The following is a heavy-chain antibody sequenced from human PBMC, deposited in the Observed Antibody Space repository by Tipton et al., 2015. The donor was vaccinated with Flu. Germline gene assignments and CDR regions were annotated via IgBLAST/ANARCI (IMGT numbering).Heavy chain of an antibody. Sequence: SLRLSCVASGLTVGDNYMTRVRQSPGKGLEWISVIYSGGSTYYADSVKGRFTISRDNSKNTLYLQMNSLRAEDTAVYYCARAVRYSGYDLSGVFDYWGQGTLVTVSS. CDR2: IYSGGST. CDR1: GLTVGDNY. V-gene: IGHV3-53*01. D-gene: IGHD5-12*01. CDR3: ARAVRYSGYDLSGVFDY. J-gene: IGHJ4*02.